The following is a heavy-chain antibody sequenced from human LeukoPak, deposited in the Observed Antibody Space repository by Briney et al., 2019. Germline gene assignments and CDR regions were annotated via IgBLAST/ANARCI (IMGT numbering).Heavy chain of an antibody. J-gene: IGHJ4*02. CDR3: ARSSSGWSPYYFDY. D-gene: IGHD6-19*01. CDR1: GYTFTGYY. CDR2: INPNSGGT. Sequence: ASVKVSCKASGYTFTGYYMHWVRQAPGQGLEWMGWINPNSGGTNYAQKFQGRATMTRDTSISTAYMELSRLRSDDTAVYYCARSSSGWSPYYFDYWGQGTLVTVSS. V-gene: IGHV1-2*02.